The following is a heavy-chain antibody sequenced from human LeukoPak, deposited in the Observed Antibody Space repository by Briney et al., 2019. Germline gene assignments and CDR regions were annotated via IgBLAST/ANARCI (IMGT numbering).Heavy chain of an antibody. D-gene: IGHD6-13*01. Sequence: GGSLRLSCAVSGFTFSSYWMNWVRQAPGKGLEWVASIRQDGGEKSYVDSVKGRFTISRDNTKNSLYLQMSSLRAEDTVVYYCARDGTAAGLYFDLWGQGTLVTVSS. CDR2: IRQDGGEK. CDR1: GFTFSSYW. V-gene: IGHV3-7*01. J-gene: IGHJ4*01. CDR3: ARDGTAAGLYFDL.